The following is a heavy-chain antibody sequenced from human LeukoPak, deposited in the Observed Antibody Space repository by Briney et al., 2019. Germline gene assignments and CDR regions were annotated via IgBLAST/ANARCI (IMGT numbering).Heavy chain of an antibody. V-gene: IGHV4-59*01. J-gene: IGHJ4*02. Sequence: PSETLSLTCTVAGGSISSYYRSWVRQPPGKGLEWIGYIYYSRSTNYNPSLKSRVTISVDTSKNQFSLKLSSVTAADTAVYYCARDAGPFNHWGQGALVTVSS. CDR1: GGSISSYY. CDR3: ARDAGPFNH. CDR2: IYYSRST.